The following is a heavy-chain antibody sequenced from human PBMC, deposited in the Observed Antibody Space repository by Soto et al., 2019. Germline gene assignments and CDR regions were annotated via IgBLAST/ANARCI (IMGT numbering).Heavy chain of an antibody. Sequence: SETLSLTCTVSGGSISSYYWSWIRQPPGKGLEWIGYIYYSGGTNYNPSLKSRVTISVDTSKNQFSLKLSSVTAADTAVYYCARAKQQLGTFDYWGQGTLVTVSS. V-gene: IGHV4-59*01. J-gene: IGHJ4*02. CDR1: GGSISSYY. CDR2: IYYSGGT. D-gene: IGHD6-13*01. CDR3: ARAKQQLGTFDY.